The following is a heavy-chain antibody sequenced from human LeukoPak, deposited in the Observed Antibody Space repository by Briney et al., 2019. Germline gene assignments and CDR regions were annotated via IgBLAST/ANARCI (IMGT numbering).Heavy chain of an antibody. J-gene: IGHJ4*02. V-gene: IGHV3-33*01. CDR3: ARYNSGRGDY. D-gene: IGHD1-14*01. Sequence: PPGGSLRLSCVASGFIFGSYGIQWVRQAPGKGLEWVAIIWYNGGNKYYADSVRGRFTVSRDNSKNTAWLQMDSLRVEDTAVYYCARYNSGRGDYWGQGTLATVSS. CDR2: IWYNGGNK. CDR1: GFIFGSYG.